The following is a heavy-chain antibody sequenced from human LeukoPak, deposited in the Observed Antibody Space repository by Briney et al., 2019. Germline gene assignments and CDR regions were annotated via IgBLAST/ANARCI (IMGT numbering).Heavy chain of an antibody. V-gene: IGHV3-30*19. CDR1: GFPFSFYG. Sequence: GGSLRLSCETSGFPFSFYGMHWVRQAPGKGLEWVAVISYDGSNKYYADSVKGRFTISRDNSKNTLYLQMNSLRAEDTAVYYCARDQDYWGQGTLVTVSS. CDR3: ARDQDY. CDR2: ISYDGSNK. J-gene: IGHJ4*02.